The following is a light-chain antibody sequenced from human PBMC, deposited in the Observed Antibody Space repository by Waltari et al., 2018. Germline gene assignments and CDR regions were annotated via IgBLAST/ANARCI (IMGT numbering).Light chain of an antibody. Sequence: DIQMTQSPSSLSASVGDRVTITCQASQDISNYLNWYQQKPGKAPKLLIYESSNLETGVTSRFSGSGSGTEFTFTIISLQPEDIATYYCQQYDNFPTFGQGTKLEI. J-gene: IGKJ2*01. V-gene: IGKV1-33*01. CDR3: QQYDNFPT. CDR1: QDISNY. CDR2: ESS.